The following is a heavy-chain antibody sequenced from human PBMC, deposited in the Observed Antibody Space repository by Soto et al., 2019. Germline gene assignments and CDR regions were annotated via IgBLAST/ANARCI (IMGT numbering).Heavy chain of an antibody. CDR3: ARGLVGGIVVVPAAMDYYYYGMDV. Sequence: PGESLKISCKGSGYSCTSYWISWVRQMPGKGLEWMGRIDPSDSYTNYSPSFQGHVTISADKSISTAYLQWSSLKASDTAMYYCARGLVGGIVVVPAAMDYYYYGMDVWGQGTTVTVSS. D-gene: IGHD2-2*01. J-gene: IGHJ6*02. V-gene: IGHV5-10-1*01. CDR2: IDPSDSYT. CDR1: GYSCTSYW.